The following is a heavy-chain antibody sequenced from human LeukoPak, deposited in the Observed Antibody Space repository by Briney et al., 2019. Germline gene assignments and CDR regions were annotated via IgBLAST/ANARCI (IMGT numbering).Heavy chain of an antibody. Sequence: ASVKVSCKASGYTFTNSYMHWVRKAPGQGLEWMGLINPTGSSTNYAQKFRGRVTMTRDTSTTTVYMELSSLRSEDTAVYYCAREESGGYFDYWGQGTLVTVSS. J-gene: IGHJ4*02. CDR1: GYTFTNSY. V-gene: IGHV1-46*01. CDR3: AREESGGYFDY. CDR2: INPTGSST. D-gene: IGHD2-8*02.